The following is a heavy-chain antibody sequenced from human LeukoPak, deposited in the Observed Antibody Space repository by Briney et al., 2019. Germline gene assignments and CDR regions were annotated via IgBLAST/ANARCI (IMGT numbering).Heavy chain of an antibody. CDR2: ISSSSSYI. Sequence: GGSLRLSCAASGFTFSSYSMNWVRQAPGKGLEWVSSISSSSSYIYYADSVKGRFTISRDNAKNTLYLQMNSLRAEDTSVYYCARDCSSTSCYGGGNWGQRTLVTVSS. CDR1: GFTFSSYS. D-gene: IGHD2-2*01. V-gene: IGHV3-21*01. CDR3: ARDCSSTSCYGGGN. J-gene: IGHJ4*02.